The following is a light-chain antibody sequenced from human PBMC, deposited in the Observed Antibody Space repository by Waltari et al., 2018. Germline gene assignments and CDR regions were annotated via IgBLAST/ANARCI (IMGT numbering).Light chain of an antibody. CDR3: QQYNDWPLYT. Sequence: IVMTHSPTTLSVSPGAMATLSCRASQSVGGNLAWYQQKPGQAPRLLIYGASTWVTGLPARFSGSGSETEFTLTISSVQSEDFAVYYCQQYNDWPLYTFGQGTKLEIK. CDR2: GAS. CDR1: QSVGGN. V-gene: IGKV3-15*01. J-gene: IGKJ2*01.